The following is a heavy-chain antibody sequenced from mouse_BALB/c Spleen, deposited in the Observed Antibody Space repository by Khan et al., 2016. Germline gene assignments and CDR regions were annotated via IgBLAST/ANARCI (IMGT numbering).Heavy chain of an antibody. CDR1: GFDFSRYW. CDR2: INPDSSTI. CDR3: TRLYCYGTNDY. D-gene: IGHD1-1*01. Sequence: EVQLLESGGGLVQPGGSLKLSCAASGFDFSRYWMSWVRQDPGIGLEWIGEINPDSSTINYTPSLKDKFIISRDNAKNTLYLQMSKVRSEDTALYYCTRLYCYGTNDYGGEGTTLTGS. V-gene: IGHV4-1*02. J-gene: IGHJ2*01.